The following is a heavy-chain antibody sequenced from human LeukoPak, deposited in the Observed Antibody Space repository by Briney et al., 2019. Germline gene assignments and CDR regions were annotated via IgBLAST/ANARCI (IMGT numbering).Heavy chain of an antibody. CDR3: ASLGRILAVAGMSPDYYYYYMDV. Sequence: SVKVSCKASGYTFTSYYMNWVRQAPGQGLEWMGMINPSGGNTNYAQKLQGRVTMTTDTSTSTAYMELRSLRFDDTAVYYCASLGRILAVAGMSPDYYYYYMDVWGKGTTVTVSS. V-gene: IGHV1-46*01. D-gene: IGHD6-19*01. J-gene: IGHJ6*03. CDR1: GYTFTSYY. CDR2: INPSGGNT.